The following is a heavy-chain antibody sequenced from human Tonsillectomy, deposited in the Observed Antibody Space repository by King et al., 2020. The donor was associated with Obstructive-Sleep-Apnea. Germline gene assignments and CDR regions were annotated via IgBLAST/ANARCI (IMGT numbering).Heavy chain of an antibody. Sequence: VQLVESGGGVVQPGRSLRLSCAASGFTFSNYGMHWVRQAPGKGLEWVAFIRYDGNNKYYADSVKGRFTISRDNSKNTLYLQMNSLRAEDTAVYYCAGTRTTLLDYWGQGTLVTVSS. D-gene: IGHD1-7*01. CDR2: IRYDGNNK. J-gene: IGHJ4*02. CDR3: AGTRTTLLDY. CDR1: GFTFSNYG. V-gene: IGHV3-30*02.